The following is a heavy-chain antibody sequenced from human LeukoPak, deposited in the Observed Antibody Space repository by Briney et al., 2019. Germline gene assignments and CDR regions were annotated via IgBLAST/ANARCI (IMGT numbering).Heavy chain of an antibody. Sequence: GGSLRLSCAASGFTFSSYGMYWVRQAPGKGLEWVAVISYDGSNKYYADSVKGRFTISRDNSKNTLYLQMNSLRAEDTAVYYCAKDQSRAGYDILTGDPYYYGMDVWGQGTTVTVSS. CDR1: GFTFSSYG. V-gene: IGHV3-30*18. J-gene: IGHJ6*02. D-gene: IGHD3-9*01. CDR3: AKDQSRAGYDILTGDPYYYGMDV. CDR2: ISYDGSNK.